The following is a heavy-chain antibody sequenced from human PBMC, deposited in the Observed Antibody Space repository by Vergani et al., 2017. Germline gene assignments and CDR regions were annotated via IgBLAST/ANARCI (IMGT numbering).Heavy chain of an antibody. CDR3: ARRSGGYYSGGKVHPLRTACDV. V-gene: IGHV4-61*02. CDR2: ISASGNA. Sequence: QVQLQASGPGRVKPSQTLSLTCTMSGGSISAGYYFWSWIRQPAGKGLEWLGHISASGNASHSPSLKTRVSMSVVTSKNQFSLTVTSVTAADTAIYFCARRSGGYYSGGKVHPLRTACDVWGHGTVVTVSS. J-gene: IGHJ3*01. CDR1: GGSISAGYYF. D-gene: IGHD2-15*01.